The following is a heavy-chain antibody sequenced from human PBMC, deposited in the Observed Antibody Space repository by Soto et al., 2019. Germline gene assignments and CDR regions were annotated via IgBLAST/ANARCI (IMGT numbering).Heavy chain of an antibody. J-gene: IGHJ4*02. D-gene: IGHD3-22*01. Sequence: QVQLVQSGAEVKKPGSSVKVSCKASGGTFSSYAISWVRQAPGQGLEWMGGIIPIFGTANYAQKFQGRVTITADDSTSTAYMELSSMRSEDTAVYYCARVGEYYYDSSGYYHAEYYFDYWGQVTLVTVSS. CDR2: IIPIFGTA. CDR1: GGTFSSYA. V-gene: IGHV1-69*01. CDR3: ARVGEYYYDSSGYYHAEYYFDY.